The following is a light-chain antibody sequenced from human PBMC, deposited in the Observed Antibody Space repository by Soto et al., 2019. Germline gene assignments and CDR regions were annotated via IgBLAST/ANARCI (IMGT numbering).Light chain of an antibody. J-gene: IGKJ2*01. CDR3: QQSYNTPYT. CDR1: QSISSY. Sequence: DIQMTQSPSSLSASIGDRVTITCRANQSISSYLNWYQQKQGKAPNLLIYAASNLQSGVPSRFSGSGSGTDFTLTISSLQPEDFATYYCQQSYNTPYTFGQGTKLEIE. CDR2: AAS. V-gene: IGKV1-39*01.